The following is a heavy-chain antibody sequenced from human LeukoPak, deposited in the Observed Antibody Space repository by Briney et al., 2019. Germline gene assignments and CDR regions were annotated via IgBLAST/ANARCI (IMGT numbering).Heavy chain of an antibody. D-gene: IGHD3-22*01. CDR2: MNPNSGNT. CDR1: GYTFTSYD. J-gene: IGHJ4*02. Sequence: ASVKVSCKASGYTFTSYDINWVRQATGQGLERMGWMNPNSGNTGYAQKLQGRVTMTTDTSTSTAYMELRSLRSDDTAVYYCARDRGSSGYYYVWNYWGQGTLVTVSS. CDR3: ARDRGSSGYYYVWNY. V-gene: IGHV1-8*01.